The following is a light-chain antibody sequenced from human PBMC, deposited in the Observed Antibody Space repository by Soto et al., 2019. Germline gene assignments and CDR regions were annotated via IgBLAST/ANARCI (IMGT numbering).Light chain of an antibody. CDR3: SSFATSNTWV. Sequence: QSALTQPPSASGSPGQSVTISCTGTSSDVGAYNYVSWYQQHAGKAPKLVIYEVTKRPSGVPDRFSGSKSANPASLTVYGXXXXXXXXYXCSSFATSNTWVFGGGTKL. J-gene: IGLJ3*02. V-gene: IGLV2-8*01. CDR1: SSDVGAYNY. CDR2: EVT.